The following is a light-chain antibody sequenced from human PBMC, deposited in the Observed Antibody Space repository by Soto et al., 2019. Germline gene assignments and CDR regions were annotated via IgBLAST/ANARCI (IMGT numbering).Light chain of an antibody. CDR3: QQYKSFSLT. Sequence: DIPMTQSPSTLSASVGDRVTITCRASQSISSWLAWYQQKPGKAPKLLIYKTSNLESGVPSRFSGSGSGTEFSLTISSLQPDDFATYYCQQYKSFSLTFGGGTRVEVK. V-gene: IGKV1-5*03. J-gene: IGKJ4*01. CDR1: QSISSW. CDR2: KTS.